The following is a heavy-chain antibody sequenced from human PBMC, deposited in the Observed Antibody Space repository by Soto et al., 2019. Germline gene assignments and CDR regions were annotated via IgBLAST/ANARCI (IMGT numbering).Heavy chain of an antibody. V-gene: IGHV3-7*03. D-gene: IGHD3-3*01. Sequence: GGSLRLSCAASGFTFSSYWMSWVRQAPGKGLEWVANIKQDGSEKYYVDSVKGRFTISRDNAKNSLYLQVNSLRAEDTAVYYCARVYDFWSRRAYYYYYGMDVWGQGTTVTVSS. CDR2: IKQDGSEK. J-gene: IGHJ6*02. CDR1: GFTFSSYW. CDR3: ARVYDFWSRRAYYYYYGMDV.